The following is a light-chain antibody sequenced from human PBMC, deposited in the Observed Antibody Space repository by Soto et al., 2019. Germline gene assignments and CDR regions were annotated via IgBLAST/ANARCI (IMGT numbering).Light chain of an antibody. CDR2: GAS. J-gene: IGKJ3*01. Sequence: DIQMTQSPSPLSAYLGDRVTITCRASQGISNYLAWYQQKPGRLPKLLLFGASTLQSGVPARFSGSGSGTLFTLTINGLLPEDVATYYCQKYDRAPFTFGPGTKVDFK. CDR1: QGISNY. CDR3: QKYDRAPFT. V-gene: IGKV1-27*01.